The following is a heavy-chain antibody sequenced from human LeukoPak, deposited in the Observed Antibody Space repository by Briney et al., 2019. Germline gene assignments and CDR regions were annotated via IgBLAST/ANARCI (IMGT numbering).Heavy chain of an antibody. Sequence: ASVKVSCKASGYTFTGYYMHWVRQAPGQGLEWMGWINPNSGGTNYAQKFQGRVTMTRGTSISTAYMELSRLRSDDTAVYYCALSYYYDSSGYYLLGYWGQGTLVTVSS. CDR2: INPNSGGT. V-gene: IGHV1-2*02. D-gene: IGHD3-22*01. J-gene: IGHJ4*02. CDR1: GYTFTGYY. CDR3: ALSYYYDSSGYYLLGY.